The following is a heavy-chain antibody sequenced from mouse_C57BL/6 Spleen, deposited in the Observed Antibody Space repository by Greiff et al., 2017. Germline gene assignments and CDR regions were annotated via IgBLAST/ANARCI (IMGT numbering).Heavy chain of an antibody. V-gene: IGHV1-80*01. Sequence: VQLQQSGAELVKPGASVKISCKASGYAFSSYWMNWVKKRPGKGLEWIGQIYPGDGDTNYNGKFKGKATLTADKSSSTAYMQLSSLTSEDSAVYFCARGTYHFYFDYWGQGTTLTVSS. CDR1: GYAFSSYW. CDR3: ARGTYHFYFDY. CDR2: IYPGDGDT. D-gene: IGHD3-3*01. J-gene: IGHJ2*01.